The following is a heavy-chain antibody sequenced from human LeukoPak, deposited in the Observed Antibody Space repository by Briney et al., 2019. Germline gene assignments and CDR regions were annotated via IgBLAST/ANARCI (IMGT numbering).Heavy chain of an antibody. CDR3: QKAPFASSGYLSSQH. J-gene: IGHJ1*01. D-gene: IGHD6-25*01. V-gene: IGHV3-9*01. CDR2: ISWNSGSI. Sequence: PGGSLRLSCAASGFTFDGYAMHWVRQAPGKGLEWVSGISWNSGSIGYADSVKGRFTISRDNAKNSLYLQMNSLRAEDTALYYCQKAPFASSGYLSSQHWGQGTLVTVS. CDR1: GFTFDGYA.